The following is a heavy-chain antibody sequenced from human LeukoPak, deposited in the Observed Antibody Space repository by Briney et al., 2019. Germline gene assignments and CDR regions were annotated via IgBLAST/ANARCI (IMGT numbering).Heavy chain of an antibody. CDR3: ARHLSSYVWGTQPFDP. V-gene: IGHV4-4*07. CDR2: IYTSGST. CDR1: GASISTYY. D-gene: IGHD3-16*01. J-gene: IGHJ5*02. Sequence: PSETLSLTCTVSGASISTYYWSWVRQPAGKGLEWIGRIYTSGSTSYNPSLKSRVTMSVDTSKNQFSLKLSSVTAADTAVYYCARHLSSYVWGTQPFDPWGQGTLVTVSS.